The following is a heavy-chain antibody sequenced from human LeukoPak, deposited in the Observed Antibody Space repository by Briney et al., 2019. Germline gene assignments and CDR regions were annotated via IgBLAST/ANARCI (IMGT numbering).Heavy chain of an antibody. J-gene: IGHJ3*02. V-gene: IGHV1-18*01. CDR2: ISAYNGNT. Sequence: ASVKVSCKASGYTFTSYGISWVRQAPGQGLEWMGWISAYNGNTNYAQKLQGRVTMTTDTSASTAYMELRSLRSDDTAVYYCARDDWNDRAFDIWGQGTMVTVSS. D-gene: IGHD1-1*01. CDR1: GYTFTSYG. CDR3: ARDDWNDRAFDI.